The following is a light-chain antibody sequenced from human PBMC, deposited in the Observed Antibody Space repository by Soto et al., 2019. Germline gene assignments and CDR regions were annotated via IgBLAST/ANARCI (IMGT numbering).Light chain of an antibody. Sequence: QSVLTQPHSVSGTPGQRVTISCSGSSSNIGSKSVNWYQHLPGSAPSLLIYGTDQRASGVPDRVSGSRTGTSASLAISGLQSEDEADYYCAAWDDSLNGLVFGGGTKLTVL. J-gene: IGLJ2*01. CDR2: GTD. CDR1: SSNIGSKS. V-gene: IGLV1-44*01. CDR3: AAWDDSLNGLV.